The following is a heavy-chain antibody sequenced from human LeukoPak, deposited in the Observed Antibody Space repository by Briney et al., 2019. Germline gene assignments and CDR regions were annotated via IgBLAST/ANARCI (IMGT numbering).Heavy chain of an antibody. CDR2: ISGSGGST. D-gene: IGHD6-19*01. J-gene: IGHJ4*02. CDR3: ARVLSSGWYYFDY. CDR1: GFTFSSYA. Sequence: PGGSLRLSCAASGFTFSSYAMSWVRQAPGKGLEWVSAISGSGGSTYYADSAKGRFTISRDNSKNTLYLQMNSLRAEDTAVYYCARVLSSGWYYFDYWGQGTLVTVSS. V-gene: IGHV3-23*01.